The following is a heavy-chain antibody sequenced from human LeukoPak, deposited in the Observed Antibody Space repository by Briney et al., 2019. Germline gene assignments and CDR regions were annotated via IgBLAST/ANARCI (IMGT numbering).Heavy chain of an antibody. Sequence: SVKVPCKASGGTFSSYAISWVRRAPGQGLEWMGRIIPILGIANYAQKFQGRVTITADKSTSTAYMELSSLRSEDTAVYYCAVSTTYYYDSSGYYYGYWGQGTLVTVSS. V-gene: IGHV1-69*04. CDR1: GGTFSSYA. D-gene: IGHD3-22*01. CDR2: IIPILGIA. CDR3: AVSTTYYYDSSGYYYGY. J-gene: IGHJ4*02.